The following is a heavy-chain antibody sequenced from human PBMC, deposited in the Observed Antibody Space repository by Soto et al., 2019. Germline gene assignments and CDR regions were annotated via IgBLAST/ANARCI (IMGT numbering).Heavy chain of an antibody. Sequence: ETLSLTCTVSGGSISSYYWSWIRQPPGKGLEWMGIIYPGDSDTRYSPSFQGQVTISADKSISTAYLQWSSLKASDTAMYYCARAVQSPRYYYYGMDVWGQGTTVTVSS. J-gene: IGHJ6*02. D-gene: IGHD4-4*01. CDR3: ARAVQSPRYYYYGMDV. CDR1: GGSISSYY. V-gene: IGHV5-51*01. CDR2: IYPGDSDT.